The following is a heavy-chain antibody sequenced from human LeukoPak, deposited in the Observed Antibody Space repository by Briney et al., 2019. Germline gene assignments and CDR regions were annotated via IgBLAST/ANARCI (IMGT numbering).Heavy chain of an antibody. CDR1: GGSISSGGYY. CDR2: IYHSGST. D-gene: IGHD6-6*01. Sequence: PSQTLSLTCTVSGGSISSGGYYWSWIRQPPGKGLEWIGYIYHSGSTYYNPSLKSRVTISVDRSKNQFSLKLSSVTAADTAVYYCARAGSIAARVDYWGQGTLVTVSS. J-gene: IGHJ4*02. CDR3: ARAGSIAARVDY. V-gene: IGHV4-30-2*02.